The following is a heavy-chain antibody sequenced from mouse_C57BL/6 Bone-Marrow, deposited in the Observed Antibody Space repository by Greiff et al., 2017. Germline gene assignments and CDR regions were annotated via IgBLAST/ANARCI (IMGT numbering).Heavy chain of an antibody. CDR2: IYPGSGST. CDR1: GYTFTSYG. V-gene: IGHV1-81*01. D-gene: IGHD2-4*01. J-gene: IGHJ2*01. Sequence: QVQLQQSGAELARPGASVKLSCKASGYTFTSYGISWVKQRNGQGLEWIGDIYPGSGSTNYNEKFKSKATLTVDTSSSTAYMQLSSLTSEDSAVYYCARGLRRDYWGQGTTLTVSS. CDR3: ARGLRRDY.